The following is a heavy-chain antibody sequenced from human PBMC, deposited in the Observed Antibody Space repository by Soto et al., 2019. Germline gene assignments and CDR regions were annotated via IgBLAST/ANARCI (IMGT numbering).Heavy chain of an antibody. V-gene: IGHV4-39*01. J-gene: IGHJ6*02. CDR1: GGSASRSCYY. Sequence: SPTRIVAGGSASRSCYYCGWIREHAGKGLEWIGSIYYSGSTYYNPSLKSRVSISVDTSKNQFSLKLSSVTAADTAVYYCARQGYSYGGGDFYYYYRMDVWGQGPTVT. D-gene: IGHD5-18*01. CDR3: ARQGYSYGGGDFYYYYRMDV. CDR2: IYYSGST.